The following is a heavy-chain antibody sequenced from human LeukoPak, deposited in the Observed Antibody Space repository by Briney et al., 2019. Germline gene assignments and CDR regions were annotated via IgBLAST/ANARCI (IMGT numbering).Heavy chain of an antibody. Sequence: ASVKVSCKTSGYSFTDYYMHWVRQAPGQGLEWMGWINTNSGGTNSAQKFQGRVTMTRDTSITTVYMEVNWLTSDDTAIYYCVRADRLHGGPYLIGPWGQGTLVTVSS. V-gene: IGHV1-2*02. CDR2: INTNSGGT. J-gene: IGHJ5*02. CDR1: GYSFTDYY. D-gene: IGHD3-16*01. CDR3: VRADRLHGGPYLIGP.